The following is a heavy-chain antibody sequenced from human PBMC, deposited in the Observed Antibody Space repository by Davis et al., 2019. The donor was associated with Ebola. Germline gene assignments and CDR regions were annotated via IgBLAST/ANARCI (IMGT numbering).Heavy chain of an antibody. CDR1: GYSFTTYW. Sequence: GESLKISCQCSGYSFTTYWISWVRQLPGHGLEWVGEMVPSDSYTNYSPSFQGHVTISADKSISTAYLQWSSLKASDTAMYYCARHLIVDPNDYWGQGTLVTVSS. J-gene: IGHJ4*02. V-gene: IGHV5-10-1*01. D-gene: IGHD3-16*02. CDR3: ARHLIVDPNDY. CDR2: MVPSDSYT.